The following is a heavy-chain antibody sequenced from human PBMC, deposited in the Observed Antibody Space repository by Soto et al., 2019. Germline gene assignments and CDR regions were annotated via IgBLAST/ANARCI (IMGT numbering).Heavy chain of an antibody. D-gene: IGHD1-26*01. V-gene: IGHV3-21*01. CDR2: ISSSSSYI. CDR1: GFTFSSYS. J-gene: IGHJ6*03. CDR3: ASVRLSDGPWAEGYYMDV. Sequence: EVQLVESGGGLVKPRGSLRLSCAASGFTFSSYSMNWVRQAPGKGLEWVSSISSSSSYIYYADSVKGRFTISRDNAENSLYLQMNSLRAEDTAVYYCASVRLSDGPWAEGYYMDVWGKGTTVTVSS.